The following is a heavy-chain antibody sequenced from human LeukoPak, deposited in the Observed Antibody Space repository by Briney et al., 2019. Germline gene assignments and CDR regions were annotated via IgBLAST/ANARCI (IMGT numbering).Heavy chain of an antibody. J-gene: IGHJ6*04. D-gene: IGHD3-10*02. V-gene: IGHV3-48*03. CDR2: VCSSGRTI. CDR3: AELGITMIGGV. CDR1: GFTFSSYE. Sequence: GGSLRLSCAASGFTFSSYEMNWVRQAPGEGLEWVSYVCSSGRTIYYADSVKGRFTISRDNAKNSLYLQMNNLRAEDTAVYYCAELGITMIGGVWGKGTTVTISS.